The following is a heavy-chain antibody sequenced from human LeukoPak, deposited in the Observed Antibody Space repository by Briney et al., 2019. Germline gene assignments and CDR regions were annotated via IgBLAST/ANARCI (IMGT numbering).Heavy chain of an antibody. J-gene: IGHJ4*02. CDR2: IYHSRST. D-gene: IGHD3-3*01. V-gene: IGHV4-30-2*01. Sequence: SETLSLTCTVSGGSISSGGYYWSWIRQPPGKGLEWIGYIYHSRSTYYNPSLKSRVTISVDRSKNQFSLKLSSVTAADTAVYYCARGQPYYDFWSGAIPSCYFDYWGQGTLVTVSS. CDR1: GGSISSGGYY. CDR3: ARGQPYYDFWSGAIPSCYFDY.